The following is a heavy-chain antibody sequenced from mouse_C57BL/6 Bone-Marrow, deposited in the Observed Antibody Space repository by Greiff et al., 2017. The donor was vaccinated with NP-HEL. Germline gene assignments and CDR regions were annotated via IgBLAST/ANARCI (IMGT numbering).Heavy chain of an antibody. CDR1: GYTFTNYW. CDR2: IYPGGGYT. V-gene: IGHV1-63*01. Sequence: VKLMESGAELVRPGTSVKMSCKASGYTFTNYWIGWAKQRPGHGLEWIGDIYPGGGYTNYNEKFKGKATLTADKSSSTAYMQFSSLTSEDSAIYYCAYGPAWFAYWGQGTLVTVSA. J-gene: IGHJ3*01. CDR3: AYGPAWFAY. D-gene: IGHD1-1*02.